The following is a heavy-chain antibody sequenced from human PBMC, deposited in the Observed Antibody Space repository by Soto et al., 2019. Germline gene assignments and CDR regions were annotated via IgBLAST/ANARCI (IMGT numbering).Heavy chain of an antibody. J-gene: IGHJ6*02. V-gene: IGHV3-30*18. CDR3: AKDDTRFGEFYGMDV. D-gene: IGHD3-10*01. CDR1: GFTFSSYG. Sequence: QVQLVESGGGVVQPGRSLRLSCAASGFTFSSYGMHWVRQAPGKGLEWVAVISYDGSNKYYADSVKGRFTISRDNSKNTLYLQMNSLRAEDTAVYYCAKDDTRFGEFYGMDVWGQGTTVTVSS. CDR2: ISYDGSNK.